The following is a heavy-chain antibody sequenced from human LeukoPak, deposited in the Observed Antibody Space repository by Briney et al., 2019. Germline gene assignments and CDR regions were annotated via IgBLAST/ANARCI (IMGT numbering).Heavy chain of an antibody. Sequence: SETLSLTYTVSGASISPHFWSWIRQPAGKGLDWIGRIYSSGSADYNPSLKSRVTMSVDTSKNQFSLKLTSVTAADTAVYYCAREREGGYSYEIDYWGQGILVTVSS. D-gene: IGHD5-18*01. CDR3: AREREGGYSYEIDY. V-gene: IGHV4-4*07. CDR1: GASISPHF. CDR2: IYSSGSA. J-gene: IGHJ4*02.